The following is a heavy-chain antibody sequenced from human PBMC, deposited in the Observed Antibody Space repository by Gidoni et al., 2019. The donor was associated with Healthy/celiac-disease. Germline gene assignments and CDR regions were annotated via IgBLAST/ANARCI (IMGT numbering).Heavy chain of an antibody. CDR3: AKWGGPVGGPDY. Sequence: EVQLVESGGGLVQPGGSLRLSCAASGFNFSSYAISWVRQAPGKGLEVVSAISGSGGSTYYADSVKGRFTISRDNSKNTLYLQMNSLRAEDTAVYYCAKWGGPVGGPDYWGQGTLVTVSS. D-gene: IGHD3-10*01. CDR1: GFNFSSYA. J-gene: IGHJ4*02. CDR2: ISGSGGST. V-gene: IGHV3-23*04.